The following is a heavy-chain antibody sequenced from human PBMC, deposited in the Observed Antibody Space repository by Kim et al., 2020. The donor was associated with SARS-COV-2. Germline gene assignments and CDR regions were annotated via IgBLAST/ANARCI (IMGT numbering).Heavy chain of an antibody. CDR1: GISFRNYV. Sequence: GGSLRLSCTASGISFRNYVMTWVRQAPGKGLEWVSTITEGGGALFYADSVKGRFTISRDDSKNTLYLQLNSLRAEDTAVYYCAKKGGSGAPGNYFDYWGQGTLVTVSS. D-gene: IGHD6-25*01. CDR3: AKKGGSGAPGNYFDY. J-gene: IGHJ4*02. CDR2: ITEGGGAL. V-gene: IGHV3-23*01.